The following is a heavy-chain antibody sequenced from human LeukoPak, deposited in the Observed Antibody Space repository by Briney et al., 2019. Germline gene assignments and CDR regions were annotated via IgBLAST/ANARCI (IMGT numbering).Heavy chain of an antibody. D-gene: IGHD3-10*01. CDR2: IYSGGST. V-gene: IGHV3-66*02. J-gene: IGHJ4*02. CDR1: GFTVSSNY. Sequence: PGGSLRPSCAASGFTVSSNYMSWVRQAPGKGLEWVSVIYSGGSTYYADSVKGRFTISRDNSKNTLYLRMNSLRAEDTAVYYCAKDRAKLLWFGEEYYFDYWGQGTLVTVSS. CDR3: AKDRAKLLWFGEEYYFDY.